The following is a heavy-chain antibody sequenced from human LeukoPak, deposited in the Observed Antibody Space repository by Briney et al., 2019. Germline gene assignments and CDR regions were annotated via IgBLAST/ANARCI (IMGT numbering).Heavy chain of an antibody. Sequence: GESLNFSWKGSGYSFTSNWIRWVRQTPGKGLEWMGIIYPGDSDTRYNPSFQGQVTISADKSISTAYLQWSSLKVSDTAMYYCARVTGSSWGKSGFDFGGLGTLVTASS. CDR1: GYSFTSNW. CDR3: ARVTGSSWGKSGFDF. CDR2: IYPGDSDT. J-gene: IGHJ5*01. D-gene: IGHD6-13*01. V-gene: IGHV5-51*01.